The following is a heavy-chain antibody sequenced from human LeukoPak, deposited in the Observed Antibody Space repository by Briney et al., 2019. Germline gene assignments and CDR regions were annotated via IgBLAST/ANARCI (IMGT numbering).Heavy chain of an antibody. V-gene: IGHV4-39*07. CDR2: IYYSGST. Sequence: SETLSLTCTVSGGSITSSGYYWGWLRQPPGKGLEWIGSIYYSGSTYYNPSLESRVTISIDKSKNQFSLKLSSVTAADTAVYYCARRVPQDYDSRGSYFDDWGQGTLVAVSS. CDR1: GGSITSSGYY. J-gene: IGHJ4*02. CDR3: ARRVPQDYDSRGSYFDD. D-gene: IGHD3-22*01.